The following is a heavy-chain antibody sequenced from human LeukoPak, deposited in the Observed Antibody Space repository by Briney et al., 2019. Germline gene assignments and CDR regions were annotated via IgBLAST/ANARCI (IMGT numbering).Heavy chain of an antibody. CDR1: GFTFSSYA. CDR3: ARDQSIAVAGILADYYYYGMDV. Sequence: GGSLRLSCAAAGFTFSSYAMHWVRQAPGKGLEWVAGISYDGSNKYYADSVKGRFTISRDNSKNTLYLQMNSLRAEDTAVYYCARDQSIAVAGILADYYYYGMDVWGQGTTVTVSS. D-gene: IGHD6-19*01. V-gene: IGHV3-30*04. J-gene: IGHJ6*02. CDR2: ISYDGSNK.